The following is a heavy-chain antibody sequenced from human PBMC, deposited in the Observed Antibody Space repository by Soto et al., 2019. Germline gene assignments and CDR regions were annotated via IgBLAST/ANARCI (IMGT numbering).Heavy chain of an antibody. CDR2: IYYSGST. D-gene: IGHD2-15*01. CDR3: ASYCSGGSCYFGDAFDI. Sequence: QVQLQESGPGLVKPSETLSLTCTVSGGSISSYYWSWIRQPPGKGLEWIGYIYYSGSTNYNPSLKSRVTISVDTSKNPFSLKLSSVTAADTAVYYCASYCSGGSCYFGDAFDIWGQGTMVTVSS. J-gene: IGHJ3*02. CDR1: GGSISSYY. V-gene: IGHV4-59*01.